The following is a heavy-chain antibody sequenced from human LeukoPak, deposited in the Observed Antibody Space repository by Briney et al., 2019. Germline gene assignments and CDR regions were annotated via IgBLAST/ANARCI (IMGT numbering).Heavy chain of an antibody. CDR2: ISGSGGST. V-gene: IGHV3-23*01. Sequence: GGSLRLSCAASGFTFSNYAMNWVRQAPGKGLEWVSAISGSGGSTYYADSVKGRFTISRDNSKNTLYLQVNSLRAEDTAVYYCAKPSSGWYTWDYWGQGTLVTVSS. CDR1: GFTFSNYA. D-gene: IGHD6-19*01. J-gene: IGHJ4*02. CDR3: AKPSSGWYTWDY.